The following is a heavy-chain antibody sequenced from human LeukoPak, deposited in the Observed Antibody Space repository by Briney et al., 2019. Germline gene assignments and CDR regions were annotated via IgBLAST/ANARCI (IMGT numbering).Heavy chain of an antibody. CDR3: AKFDSSGYYYDHDAFDI. CDR2: ISSSSSTI. J-gene: IGHJ3*02. D-gene: IGHD3-22*01. Sequence: GGSLRLSCAASGFTFTSYSMNWVRQAPGKGLEWVSYISSSSSTIYYADSVKGRFTISRDNAKNSLYLQMNSLRAEDTAVYYCAKFDSSGYYYDHDAFDIWGQGTMVTVSS. CDR1: GFTFTSYS. V-gene: IGHV3-48*01.